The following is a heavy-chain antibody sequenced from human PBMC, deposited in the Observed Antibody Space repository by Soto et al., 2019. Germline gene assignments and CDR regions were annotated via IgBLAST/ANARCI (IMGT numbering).Heavy chain of an antibody. CDR1: GFTFSSYA. D-gene: IGHD3-3*01. CDR2: ISGSGGST. CDR3: AKGRGEDYDFWSGTYYFDY. J-gene: IGHJ4*02. V-gene: IGHV3-23*01. Sequence: VQLLESGGGLVQPGGSLRLSCAASGFTFSSYAMSWVRQAPGKGLEWVSAISGSGGSTYYADSVKGRFTISRDNSKNTLYLQMNSLRAEDTAVYYCAKGRGEDYDFWSGTYYFDYWGQGTLVTVSS.